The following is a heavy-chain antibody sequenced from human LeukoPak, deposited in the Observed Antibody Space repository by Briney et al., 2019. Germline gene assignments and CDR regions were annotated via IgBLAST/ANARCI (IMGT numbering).Heavy chain of an antibody. CDR3: AKFPRQSIAASHLDRFDY. V-gene: IGHV3-74*01. Sequence: GGSLRLSCAASEFTFSNYWMHWVRQAPGKGLVWVSRINSDGSRTTYADSVKGRFTISRDNAKNTLYLQMNSLRAEDTAVYYCAKFPRQSIAASHLDRFDYWGQGTLVTVSS. J-gene: IGHJ4*02. CDR1: EFTFSNYW. CDR2: INSDGSRT. D-gene: IGHD6-6*01.